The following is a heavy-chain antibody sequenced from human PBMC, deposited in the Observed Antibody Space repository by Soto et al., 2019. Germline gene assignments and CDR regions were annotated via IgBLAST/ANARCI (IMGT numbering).Heavy chain of an antibody. V-gene: IGHV3-15*07. D-gene: IGHD4-17*01. CDR3: TTAANGDYVYYYYYGMDV. CDR1: GFTFSNAW. J-gene: IGHJ6*02. Sequence: EVQLVESGGGLVKPGGSLRLSCAASGFTFSNAWMNWVRQAPGKGLEWVGRLKSKTDGGTTDYAAPVKGRFTISRDDSKNTLYLQMNSLKTEYTAVYYCTTAANGDYVYYYYYGMDVWGQGTTVTVSS. CDR2: LKSKTDGGTT.